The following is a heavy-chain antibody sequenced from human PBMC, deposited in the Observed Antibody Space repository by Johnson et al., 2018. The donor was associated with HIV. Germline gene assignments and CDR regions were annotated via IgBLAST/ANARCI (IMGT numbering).Heavy chain of an antibody. J-gene: IGHJ3*02. CDR1: GYSVTGYN. V-gene: IGHV3-66*01. D-gene: IGHD6-6*01. CDR3: AKGPNGQLDDAFHI. Sequence: VQLVESGGGLVQPGGSLRLSCAVSGYSVTGYNMNWVRQAPVKGLEWVSVIYTGSDSTSYTDSVKDRFTISRDSSQNAVYLQMSSLRAEDTALYYCAKGPNGQLDDAFHIWGQGTMVTVSS. CDR2: IYTGSDST.